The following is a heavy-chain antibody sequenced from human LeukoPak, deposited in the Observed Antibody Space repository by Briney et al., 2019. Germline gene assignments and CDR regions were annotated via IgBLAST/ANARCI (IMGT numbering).Heavy chain of an antibody. CDR1: GYTFTNYY. CDR3: AREESGGYFDY. D-gene: IGHD2-8*02. J-gene: IGHJ4*02. V-gene: IGHV1-46*01. CDR2: INPTGTST. Sequence: ASVKVSCKASGYTFTNYYMHWVRQAPGQGLEWMGLINPTGTSTNYAQKFRGRVTMTRDTSTTTVYMELSSLRSEDTAVYYCAREESGGYFDYWGQGTLVTVSS.